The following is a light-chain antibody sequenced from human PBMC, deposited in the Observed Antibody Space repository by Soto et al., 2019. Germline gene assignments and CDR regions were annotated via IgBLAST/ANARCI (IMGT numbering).Light chain of an antibody. CDR2: AAS. CDR3: QQGYSFPLT. CDR1: QGVTNC. V-gene: IGKV1-12*01. Sequence: DIQMTPSPSSVSASVGDRVTITCRASQGVTNCLDWYQQKPGNAPKLLIYAASSLQSGVPSRFSGSGSGTYFTLTISSRQPEDFATYYWQQGYSFPLTFGGGTKVEI. J-gene: IGKJ4*01.